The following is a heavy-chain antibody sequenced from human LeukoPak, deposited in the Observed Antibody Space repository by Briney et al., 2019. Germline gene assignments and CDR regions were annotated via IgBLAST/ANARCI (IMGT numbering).Heavy chain of an antibody. J-gene: IGHJ4*02. Sequence: SETLSLTCTVSGGSISSYYWSWLRQPPGKGLEWNGYIYYSGSTTYNPSLKSRVTISVDTSKNQFSLKLSSVTAADTAVYYCARVGSYYNFDYWGQGTLVTVSS. D-gene: IGHD1-26*01. V-gene: IGHV4-59*01. CDR1: GGSISSYY. CDR2: IYYSGST. CDR3: ARVGSYYNFDY.